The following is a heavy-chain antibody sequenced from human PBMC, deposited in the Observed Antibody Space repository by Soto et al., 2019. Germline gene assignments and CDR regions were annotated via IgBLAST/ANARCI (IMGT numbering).Heavy chain of an antibody. J-gene: IGHJ4*02. D-gene: IGHD6-13*01. CDR3: ANTIRGGYSSSWYYCDY. CDR2: ISGGGSIT. CDR1: GFTFTNYA. V-gene: IGHV3-23*01. Sequence: EVQLLESGGDLVQPGGSLRLSCAASGFTFTNYAMTWVRQAPGKGLEWVSTISGGGSITYYADSLKGRFTISRDNSKNTLYLQINSLRAEDTAVYDCANTIRGGYSSSWYYCDYWGQGTLVTVSS.